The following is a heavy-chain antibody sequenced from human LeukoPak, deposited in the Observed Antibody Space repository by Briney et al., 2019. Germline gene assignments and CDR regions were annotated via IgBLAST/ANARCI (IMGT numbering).Heavy chain of an antibody. Sequence: PSETLSLTCTVSGASISSYYWSWIRQPPGKGLEWIGFMYYSGSTNYNPSLKSRVTISVDTSKNQFSLKLSSVTAAETAVYYCARRSISGNSWDYFDYWGQGTLVTVSS. D-gene: IGHD4-23*01. J-gene: IGHJ4*02. CDR3: ARRSISGNSWDYFDY. CDR2: MYYSGST. V-gene: IGHV4-59*08. CDR1: GASISSYY.